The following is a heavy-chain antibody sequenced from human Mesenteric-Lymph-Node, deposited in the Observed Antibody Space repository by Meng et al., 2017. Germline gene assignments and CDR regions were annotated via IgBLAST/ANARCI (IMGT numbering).Heavy chain of an antibody. CDR2: IYYSGST. CDR3: ARDRKHYGERGWFDP. J-gene: IGHJ5*02. D-gene: IGHD4-17*01. V-gene: IGHV4-30-4*01. CDR1: GGSISSGDYY. Sequence: QGPAPESGPGLVQPSQTLALTCTVSGGSISSGDYYWSWIRQPPGKGLEWIGYIYYSGSTYSNASLKSRVTISIDRSKNQFSLKLSSVTAADTAVYYCARDRKHYGERGWFDPWGQGTLVTVSS.